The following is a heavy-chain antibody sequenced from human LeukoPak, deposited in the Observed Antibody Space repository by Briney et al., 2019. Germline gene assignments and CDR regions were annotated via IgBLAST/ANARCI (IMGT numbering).Heavy chain of an antibody. D-gene: IGHD2-15*01. J-gene: IGHJ4*02. CDR2: IWYDGSNK. CDR1: GFTFSSYG. Sequence: GGSLRLSCAASGFTFSSYGMHWARQAPGKGLEWVAVIWYDGSNKYYADSVKGRFTISRDNAKNSLYLQMNSLRAEDTAVYYCARVSRDIVVVVPATGYFDYWGQGTLVTVSS. V-gene: IGHV3-33*01. CDR3: ARVSRDIVVVVPATGYFDY.